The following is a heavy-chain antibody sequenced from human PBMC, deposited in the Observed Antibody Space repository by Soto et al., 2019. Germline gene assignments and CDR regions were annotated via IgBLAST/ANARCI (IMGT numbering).Heavy chain of an antibody. CDR3: ARQGYDDFWSGYHNWFDP. CDR2: IYYSGST. CDR1: GGSISSSSYY. J-gene: IGHJ5*02. D-gene: IGHD3-3*01. Sequence: SETLSLTCTVSGGSISSSSYYWGWIRQPPGKGLEWIGSIYYSGSTYYNPSLKSRVTISVDTSKNQFSLKLSSVTAADTAVYYCARQGYDDFWSGYHNWFDPWGQGTLVTVSS. V-gene: IGHV4-39*01.